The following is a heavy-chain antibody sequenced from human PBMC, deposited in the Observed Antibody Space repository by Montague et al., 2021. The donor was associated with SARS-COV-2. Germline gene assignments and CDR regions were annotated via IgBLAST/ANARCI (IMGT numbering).Heavy chain of an antibody. CDR1: GGSVSSGGYY. CDR2: IYYSGST. CDR3: ARVSLAAAATRSDY. D-gene: IGHD6-13*01. Sequence: SETLSLTCTVSGGSVSSGGYYWSWIRQPPGNGLEWIGYIYYSGSTNYXXXLKSRVTISLDTSKNQFSLKLTSVTAADTAVYYCARVSLAAAATRSDYWGQGTLVTVSS. J-gene: IGHJ4*02. V-gene: IGHV4-61*08.